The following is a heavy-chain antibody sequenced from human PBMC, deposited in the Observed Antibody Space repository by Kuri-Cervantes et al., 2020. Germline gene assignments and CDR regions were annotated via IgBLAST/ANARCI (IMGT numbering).Heavy chain of an antibody. CDR1: GYTFTSYD. Sequence: GGSLRLSCKASGYTFTSYDINWVRQATGQGLEWMGWMNPNSGNTDYAQRFQGRVSMTRNTSISTAYMELTSLKSEDTAVYYCARGYCSSTSCSAGFDSWGQGTLVTVSS. CDR2: MNPNSGNT. CDR3: ARGYCSSTSCSAGFDS. V-gene: IGHV1-8*02. J-gene: IGHJ5*01. D-gene: IGHD2-2*01.